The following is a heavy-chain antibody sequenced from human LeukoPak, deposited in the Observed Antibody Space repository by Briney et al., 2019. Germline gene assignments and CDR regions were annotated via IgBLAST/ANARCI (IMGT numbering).Heavy chain of an antibody. CDR3: AKCEDDIVVVPAAFFDY. V-gene: IGHV3-23*01. CDR1: GYSISSGYY. J-gene: IGHJ4*02. Sequence: PSETLSLTCTVSGYSISSGYYWGWIRQPPGKGLEWVSGICGSGGSTYYADSVKGRFTISRDNSKNTLYLQMNSLRAEDTAVYYCAKCEDDIVVVPAAFFDYWGQGALVTVSS. CDR2: ICGSGGST. D-gene: IGHD2-2*01.